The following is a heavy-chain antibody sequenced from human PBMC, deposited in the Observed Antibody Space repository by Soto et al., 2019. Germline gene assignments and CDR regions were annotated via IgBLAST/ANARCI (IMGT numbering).Heavy chain of an antibody. CDR3: ARRSREGLYCTNGVCYRPYYYGMDV. CDR2: IIPIFGTA. Sequence: ASVKVSCKASGGTFSSYAISWVRQAPGQGLEWMGGIIPIFGTANYAQKFQGRVTITADESTSTAYMELSSLRSEDTAVYYCARRSREGLYCTNGVCYRPYYYGMDVWGQGTTVTVSS. V-gene: IGHV1-69*13. J-gene: IGHJ6*02. D-gene: IGHD2-8*01. CDR1: GGTFSSYA.